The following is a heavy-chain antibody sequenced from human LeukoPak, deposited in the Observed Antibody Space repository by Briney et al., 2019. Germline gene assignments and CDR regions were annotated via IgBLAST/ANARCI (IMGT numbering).Heavy chain of an antibody. J-gene: IGHJ4*02. Sequence: GGSLRLSCAASEYIFSGYWMNWVRQAPGKGLEWVANIKQDGSEKQYVDSVRGRFTISRDNAKNSLYLQMNSLRVEDTAVYYCARDGFVGAADYWGQGTLVTVSS. CDR3: ARDGFVGAADY. D-gene: IGHD6-13*01. CDR1: EYIFSGYW. V-gene: IGHV3-7*01. CDR2: IKQDGSEK.